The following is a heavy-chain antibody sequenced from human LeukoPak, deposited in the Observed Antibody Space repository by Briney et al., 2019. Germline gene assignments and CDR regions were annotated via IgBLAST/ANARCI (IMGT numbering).Heavy chain of an antibody. V-gene: IGHV6-1*01. D-gene: IGHD4-17*01. Sequence: SQTLSLTCAISGDSVSSNSAAWNWIRQSPSRGLEWLGRTYYRSKWYNDYAVSVKSRITINPDTSKNQFSLQLNSVTPEDTAVYYCASGHDYGDSYYYYYGMDVWGQGTTVTVSS. J-gene: IGHJ6*02. CDR1: GDSVSSNSAA. CDR2: TYYRSKWYN. CDR3: ASGHDYGDSYYYYYGMDV.